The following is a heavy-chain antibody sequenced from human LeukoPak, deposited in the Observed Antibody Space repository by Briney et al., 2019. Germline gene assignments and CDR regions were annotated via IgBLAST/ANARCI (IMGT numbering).Heavy chain of an antibody. D-gene: IGHD3-22*01. V-gene: IGHV4-34*01. Sequence: PSETLSLTCSVSGVRLSHTNFYWGWIRQPPGKGLEWIGEINHSGSTNYNPSLKSRVTISVDTSKNQFSLKLNSVTAADTAVYYCARSNIDVYYYDSRANKDAFDMWGQGTMVTVSS. J-gene: IGHJ3*02. CDR1: GVRLSHTNFY. CDR3: ARSNIDVYYYDSRANKDAFDM. CDR2: INHSGST.